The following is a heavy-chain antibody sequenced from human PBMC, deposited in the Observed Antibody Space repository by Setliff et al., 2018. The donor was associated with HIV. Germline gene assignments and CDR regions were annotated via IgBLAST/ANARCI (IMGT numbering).Heavy chain of an antibody. D-gene: IGHD2-21*01. CDR1: GITFINAA. CDR2: IYSGSSSA. V-gene: IGHV3-23*03. Sequence: PGGSLRLSCVTSGITFINAAMAWVRQAPGKGPEWFSFIYSGSSSAVFADSVKGRFNISRDNSRNTLFLQMDSLRAEDTAVYYCAKELSSCSAPRPSLCGYFDSWGQGTQVTVSS. J-gene: IGHJ4*01. CDR3: AKELSSCSAPRPSLCGYFDS.